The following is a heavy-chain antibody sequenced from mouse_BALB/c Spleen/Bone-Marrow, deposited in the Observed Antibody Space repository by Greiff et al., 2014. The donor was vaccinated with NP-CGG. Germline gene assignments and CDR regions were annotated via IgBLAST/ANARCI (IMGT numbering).Heavy chain of an antibody. J-gene: IGHJ1*01. Sequence: VQLQQSGPGLVAPSQSLSITCTVSGFSLTSYGVHWVRQPPGKGLEWLGVIWAGGSTNYNSALMSRLSISKDNSKNQVFLKMNSLQTDDTAMYYCARDPIYYDYDWDFDDWGAGIAVTVSS. CDR3: ARDPIYYDYDWDFDD. CDR2: IWAGGST. V-gene: IGHV2-9*02. D-gene: IGHD2-4*01. CDR1: GFSLTSYG.